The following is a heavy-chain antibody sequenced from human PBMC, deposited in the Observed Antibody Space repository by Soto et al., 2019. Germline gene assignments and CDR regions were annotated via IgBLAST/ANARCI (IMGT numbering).Heavy chain of an antibody. CDR1: GGSISSSSYY. CDR2: IYYSGST. V-gene: IGHV4-39*01. Sequence: SETLSLTCTVSGGSISSSSYYWGWIRQPPGKGLEWIGSIYYSGSTYYNPSLKSRVTISVDTSKNQFSLKLSSVTAADTAVYYCASPGVVSWSILQNYGMDVWGQGTTVTVSS. CDR3: ASPGVVSWSILQNYGMDV. J-gene: IGHJ6*02. D-gene: IGHD2-2*01.